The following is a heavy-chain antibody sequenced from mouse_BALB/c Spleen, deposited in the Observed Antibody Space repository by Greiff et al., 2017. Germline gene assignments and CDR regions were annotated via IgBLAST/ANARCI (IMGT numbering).Heavy chain of an antibody. V-gene: IGHV1-14*01. J-gene: IGHJ4*01. D-gene: IGHD2-10*02. CDR2: INPYNDGT. CDR3: AMYGNYAMDY. Sequence: LVESGPELVKPGASVKMSCKASGYTFTSYVMHWVKQKPGQGLEWIGYINPYNDGTKYNEKFKGKATLTSDKSSSTAYMELSSLTSEDSAVYYCAMYGNYAMDYWGQGTSVTVSS. CDR1: GYTFTSYV.